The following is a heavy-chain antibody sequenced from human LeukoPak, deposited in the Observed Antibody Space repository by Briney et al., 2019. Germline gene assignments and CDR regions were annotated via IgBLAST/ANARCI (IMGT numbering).Heavy chain of an antibody. CDR1: GYSISSGYY. J-gene: IGHJ4*02. V-gene: IGHV4-38-2*01. CDR3: ARLGGVAVPGTFDY. D-gene: IGHD6-19*01. Sequence: PSETLSLTCAVSGYSISSGYYWGWIRQPPGKGLEWIGSIYHSGSTYYNPSLKSRVTISVDTSKNQFSLKLSSVTAADTAVYYCARLGGVAVPGTFDYWGQGPLVTVSS. CDR2: IYHSGST.